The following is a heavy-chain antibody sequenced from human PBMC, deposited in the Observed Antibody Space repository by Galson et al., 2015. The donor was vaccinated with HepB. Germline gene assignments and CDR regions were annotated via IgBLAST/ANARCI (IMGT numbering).Heavy chain of an antibody. D-gene: IGHD6-13*01. Sequence: SVTVSCKASGSTFTSYDINWVRQATGQGLEWMGWMNPNSGNTGYAQKFQGRVTMTRNTSISTAYMELSSLRSEDTAVYYCARGLGIAAAGFDYWGQGTLVTVSS. CDR2: MNPNSGNT. V-gene: IGHV1-8*01. CDR1: GSTFTSYD. CDR3: ARGLGIAAAGFDY. J-gene: IGHJ4*02.